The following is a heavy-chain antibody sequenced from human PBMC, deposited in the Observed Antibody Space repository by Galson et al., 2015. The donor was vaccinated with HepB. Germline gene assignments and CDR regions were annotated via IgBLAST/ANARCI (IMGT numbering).Heavy chain of an antibody. CDR1: GYTFTYRY. CDR2: ITPFNGNT. V-gene: IGHV1-45*02. D-gene: IGHD2-2*02. J-gene: IGHJ6*02. CDR3: ASRLPAAVPGSYYYGMDV. Sequence: SVKVSCKASGYTFTYRYLHWVRQAPGQALEWMGWITPFNGNTNYAQKFQDRVTITRDRSMSTAYMEQSSLRSEDTAMYYCASRLPAAVPGSYYYGMDVWGQGTTVTVSS.